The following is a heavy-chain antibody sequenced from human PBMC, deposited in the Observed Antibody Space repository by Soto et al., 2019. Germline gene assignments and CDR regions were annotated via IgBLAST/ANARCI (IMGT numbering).Heavy chain of an antibody. CDR2: ISGGGGSI. V-gene: IGHV3-23*01. Sequence: AQRLSCAASGFTFSIYAMSWVRQAPGKGLEWVSTISGGGGSISYADSVKGRFSISRDNSKDTLYLQMNSLRAEDTAIYYCAQAEGEMATMGAPDYWCQGTLVTVST. CDR3: AQAEGEMATMGAPDY. J-gene: IGHJ4*02. D-gene: IGHD5-12*01. CDR1: GFTFSIYA.